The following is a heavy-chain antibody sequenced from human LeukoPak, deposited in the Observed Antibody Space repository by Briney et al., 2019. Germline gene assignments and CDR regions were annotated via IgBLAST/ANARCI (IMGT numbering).Heavy chain of an antibody. Sequence: PGGSLRLSCAASGFTFRSYAMHWVRQAPGKGLEWVALIRYGGSNTFYVDSVKGRFTISRDNSKNTLYLQMNSLRAEDTAVYYCARDSSGSLDYWGQGTLVTVSS. CDR3: ARDSSGSLDY. J-gene: IGHJ4*02. V-gene: IGHV3-30*02. CDR2: IRYGGSNT. D-gene: IGHD3-22*01. CDR1: GFTFRSYA.